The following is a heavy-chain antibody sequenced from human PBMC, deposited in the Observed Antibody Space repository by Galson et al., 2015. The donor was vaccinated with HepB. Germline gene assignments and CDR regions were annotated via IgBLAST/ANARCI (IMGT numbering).Heavy chain of an antibody. V-gene: IGHV3-64D*06. CDR3: VKTIVGATFDY. Sequence: SLRLSCAASGFTFSSFAMHWVRQAPGKGLEYVSGINDNGGSTSYADSVKGRFTISRDNSKNTLYLQMSSLRAEDTAVYHCVKTIVGATFDYWGQGTLVTVSS. CDR1: GFTFSSFA. CDR2: INDNGGST. D-gene: IGHD1-26*01. J-gene: IGHJ4*02.